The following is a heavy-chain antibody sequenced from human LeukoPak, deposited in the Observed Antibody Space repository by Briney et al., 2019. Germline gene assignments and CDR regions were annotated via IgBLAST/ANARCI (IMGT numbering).Heavy chain of an antibody. D-gene: IGHD3-10*01. CDR2: IHPSSGLI. CDR3: ARDTGPIDY. V-gene: IGHV3-21*06. Sequence: PGGSLRLSCSGSGFTFSTYSMSWVRQAPGKGLEWVSSIHPSSGLIRYADSLRGRFTISRDNAKNLLYLQMDSLRAEDTAVYYCARDTGPIDYWGQGTLVIVSS. J-gene: IGHJ4*02. CDR1: GFTFSTYS.